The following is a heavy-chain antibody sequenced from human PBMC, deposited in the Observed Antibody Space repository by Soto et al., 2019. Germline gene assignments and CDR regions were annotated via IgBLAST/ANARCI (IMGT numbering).Heavy chain of an antibody. D-gene: IGHD1-26*01. V-gene: IGHV3-30-3*01. CDR2: ISYDGSNK. CDR3: AREVGATTFDY. CDR1: GFTFSSYA. J-gene: IGHJ4*02. Sequence: QVQLVESGGGVVQPGRSLRLSCAASGFTFSSYAMHWFRQAPGKGLEWVAVISYDGSNKYYADSVKGRFTISRDNSKNTLYLQMNSLRAEDTAVYYCAREVGATTFDYWGQGTLVTVSS.